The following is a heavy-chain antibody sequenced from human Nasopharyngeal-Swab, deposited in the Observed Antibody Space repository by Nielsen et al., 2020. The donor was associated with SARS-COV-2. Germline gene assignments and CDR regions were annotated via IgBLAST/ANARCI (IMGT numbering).Heavy chain of an antibody. CDR3: ARGSPTVDY. CDR1: GGSFSGYY. V-gene: IGHV4-34*01. Sequence: SQTLSLTCAVYGGSFSGYYWSWIRQPPGKGLEWIGEINHSGSTNYNPSLKSRVTISVDTSKNQFSLKLSSVTDADTAVNYCARGSPTVDYWGQGTLVTVSS. J-gene: IGHJ4*02. CDR2: INHSGST.